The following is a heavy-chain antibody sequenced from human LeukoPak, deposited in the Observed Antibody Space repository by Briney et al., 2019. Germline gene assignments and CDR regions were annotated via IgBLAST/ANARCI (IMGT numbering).Heavy chain of an antibody. CDR3: ARTPYIVVVPAARWFDP. CDR1: GGSFSGYY. CDR2: INHSGST. V-gene: IGHV4-34*01. J-gene: IGHJ5*02. D-gene: IGHD2-2*01. Sequence: PSVTLSLTCAVYGGSFSGYYWSWIRQPPGKGLEWIGEINHSGSTNYNPSLKSRVTISVDTSKNQFSLKLSSVTAADTAVYYCARTPYIVVVPAARWFDPWGQGTLVTVPS.